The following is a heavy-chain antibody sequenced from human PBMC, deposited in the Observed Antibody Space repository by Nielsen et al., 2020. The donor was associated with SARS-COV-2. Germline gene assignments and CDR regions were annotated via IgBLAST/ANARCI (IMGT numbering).Heavy chain of an antibody. Sequence: GGSLRLSCAASGFTFSSYGMHWVRQAPGKGLEWVSGIGGGGGRTNYADSVKGRFSISRDNSKNTLHLQMNSLRAEDTAIYYCVRSALYSSSSRWFDPWGQGTLVTVSS. CDR2: IGGGGGRT. V-gene: IGHV3-23*01. D-gene: IGHD6-6*01. CDR3: VRSALYSSSSRWFDP. CDR1: GFTFSSYG. J-gene: IGHJ5*02.